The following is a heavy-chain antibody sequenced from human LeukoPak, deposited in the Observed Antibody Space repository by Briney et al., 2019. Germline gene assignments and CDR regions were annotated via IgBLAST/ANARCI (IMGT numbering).Heavy chain of an antibody. CDR1: GFTFSNHA. V-gene: IGHV3-23*01. CDR2: ISGSGSVT. CDR3: AKTSVGEGRIIGSGYFDN. D-gene: IGHD2-15*01. Sequence: GGSLRLSCAASGFTFSNHAMNWVRQAPGKGLEWVSIISGSGSVTYYADSVKGRFTISSDNSKNTLYLQMNSLRAEDTAVYYCAKTSVGEGRIIGSGYFDNWGQGTLVTVSS. J-gene: IGHJ4*02.